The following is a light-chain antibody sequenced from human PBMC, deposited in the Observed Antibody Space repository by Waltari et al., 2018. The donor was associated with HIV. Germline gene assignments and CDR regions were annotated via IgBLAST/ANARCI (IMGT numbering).Light chain of an antibody. V-gene: IGLV1-47*01. Sequence: SALTQPPSASASSGPRFTLSRSGRPSTIAPSHAFWYQQFPGTAPRFLTYRNNQRPPGVPDRFSGSKSGTSASLVISGLRSEDAGDYYCATWDANLRGPVFGGGTRVTVL. CDR1: PSTIAPSH. CDR2: RNN. J-gene: IGLJ3*02. CDR3: ATWDANLRGPV.